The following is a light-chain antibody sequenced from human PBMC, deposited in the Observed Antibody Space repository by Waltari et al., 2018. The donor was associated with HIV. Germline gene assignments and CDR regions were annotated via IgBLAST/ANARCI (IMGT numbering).Light chain of an antibody. J-gene: IGLJ2*01. CDR3: QVWDNNNAV. Sequence: SYELTQPPSMSVSPGQTAIIACSGDKLGDKYVCSYQQRPGQSPVMVMYQDTERPSGVPERFSGSISGDTASLTISGTQPLDEADYYCQVWDNNNAVFGGGTKLTVL. CDR1: KLGDKY. CDR2: QDT. V-gene: IGLV3-1*01.